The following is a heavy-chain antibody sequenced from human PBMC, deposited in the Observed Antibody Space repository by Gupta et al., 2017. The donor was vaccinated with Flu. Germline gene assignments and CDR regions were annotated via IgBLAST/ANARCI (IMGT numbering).Heavy chain of an antibody. CDR3: ARGSLGYCSSTSCSSYYYYYGMDV. Sequence: QVQLQQWGEGLLKPSETLSLTCAVYGGSFRGYYWSWIRKPPGKGLEWNGEINHSGSTNYNPSLKSRVTTSVDTSKNQFSLKLSSVTAADTAVYYCARGSLGYCSSTSCSSYYYYYGMDVWGQGTTVTVSS. D-gene: IGHD2-2*01. V-gene: IGHV4-34*01. CDR1: GGSFRGYY. CDR2: INHSGST. J-gene: IGHJ6*02.